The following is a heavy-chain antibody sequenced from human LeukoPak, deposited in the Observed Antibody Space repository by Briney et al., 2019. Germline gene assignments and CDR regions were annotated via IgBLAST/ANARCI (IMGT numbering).Heavy chain of an antibody. CDR2: IYYSGST. Sequence: SETLSLTCTVSGGSISSYYWSRIRPPPGKGLEWIGYIYYSGSTNYNPSLKSRVTISLDTSKNQFSLKLSSVTAADTAVYYCARDSLGGSYFDYWGQGTLVTVSS. CDR1: GGSISSYY. CDR3: ARDSLGGSYFDY. D-gene: IGHD1-26*01. V-gene: IGHV4-59*01. J-gene: IGHJ4*02.